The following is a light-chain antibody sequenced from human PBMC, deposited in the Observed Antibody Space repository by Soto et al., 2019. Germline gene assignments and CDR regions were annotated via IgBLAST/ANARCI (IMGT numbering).Light chain of an antibody. CDR1: QSVSSY. V-gene: IGKV3-11*01. J-gene: IGKJ4*01. CDR2: DAS. Sequence: EIVLTQSPATLSLSPGERATLSCRASQSVSSYLAWYQQKPGQAPRLLIYDASNRATGIPARFSGSGSGTDFTLTISSLEPEDFAVYYWQQRSNWPPGKTFGGGTKVEIK. CDR3: QQRSNWPPGKT.